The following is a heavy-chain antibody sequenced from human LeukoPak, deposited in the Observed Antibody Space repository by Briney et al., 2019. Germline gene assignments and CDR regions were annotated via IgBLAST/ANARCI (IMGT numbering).Heavy chain of an antibody. J-gene: IGHJ4*02. D-gene: IGHD4-17*01. V-gene: IGHV4-30-4*01. CDR2: IYYSGST. CDR1: GGSISSGVSY. Sequence: SETLSLTCTVSGGSISSGVSYWSGIRSPPGKGLEWIGYIYYSGSTYYNPSLKSRVTISVDTSKNQFSLKLSSVTAADTAVYYCASLRSTVNTLDYWGQGTLVTVSS. CDR3: ASLRSTVNTLDY.